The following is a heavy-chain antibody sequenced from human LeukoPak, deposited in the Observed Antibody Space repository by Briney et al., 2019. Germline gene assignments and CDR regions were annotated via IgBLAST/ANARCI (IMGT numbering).Heavy chain of an antibody. CDR3: ARHFITPYYFDY. Sequence: PSQTLSLTCTVSGGSISSGGYYWSWIRQHPGKGLEWIGYIYYSGSTYYNPSLKSRVTISVDTSKNQFSLKLSSVTAADTAVYYCARHFITPYYFDYWGQGTLVTVSS. D-gene: IGHD3-22*01. CDR2: IYYSGST. V-gene: IGHV4-31*03. J-gene: IGHJ4*02. CDR1: GGSISSGGYY.